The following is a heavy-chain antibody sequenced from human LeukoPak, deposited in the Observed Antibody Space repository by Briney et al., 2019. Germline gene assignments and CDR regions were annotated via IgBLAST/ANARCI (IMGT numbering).Heavy chain of an antibody. CDR1: GFTFSSYA. D-gene: IGHD6-25*01. V-gene: IGHV3-23*01. CDR3: ANIIRKYTSGYYYFDY. J-gene: IGHJ4*02. Sequence: GGSLRLSCAASGFTFSSYAMSWVRQAPGKGLEWVSAISGSGGSTYYADSVKGRFTISRDNSKNTLYLQMNSLRAEDTAVYYCANIIRKYTSGYYYFDYWGQGTLVTVS. CDR2: ISGSGGST.